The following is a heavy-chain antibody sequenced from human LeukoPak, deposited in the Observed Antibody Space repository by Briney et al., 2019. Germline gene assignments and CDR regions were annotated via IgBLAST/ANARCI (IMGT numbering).Heavy chain of an antibody. CDR1: GGSISSYY. V-gene: IGHV4-4*07. J-gene: IGHJ4*02. D-gene: IGHD5-18*01. CDR2: IYTSGST. CDR3: ARVLSGYTAMVSFDY. Sequence: SETLSLTCTVSGGSISSYYWSWIRQPAGKGLEWIGRIYTSGSTNYNPSLKSRVTMSVDTSKNQFSLKLSSVTAADTAVYYCARVLSGYTAMVSFDYWGQGTLVTVSS.